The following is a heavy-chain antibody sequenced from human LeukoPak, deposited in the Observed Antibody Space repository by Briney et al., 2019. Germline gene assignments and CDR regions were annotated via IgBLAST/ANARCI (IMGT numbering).Heavy chain of an antibody. CDR3: AREKWLRLPSFDY. D-gene: IGHD5-12*01. CDR1: GYTFTGYY. CDR2: INPNSGGT. J-gene: IGHJ4*02. Sequence: ASVKVSCKASGYTFTGYYMHWVRQAPGPGLEWMGWINPNSGGTNYAQKFQGRVTMTRDTSISTAYMELSRLRSDDTAVYYCAREKWLRLPSFDYWGQGTLVTVSS. V-gene: IGHV1-2*02.